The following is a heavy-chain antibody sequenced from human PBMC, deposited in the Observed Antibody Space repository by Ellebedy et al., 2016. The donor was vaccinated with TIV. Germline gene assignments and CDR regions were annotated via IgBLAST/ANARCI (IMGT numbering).Heavy chain of an antibody. CDR1: GGSISSGDYY. V-gene: IGHV4-31*03. CDR2: IYYSGST. CDR3: ARRAGTAPWAWFDP. J-gene: IGHJ5*02. Sequence: SETLSLXCTVSGGSISSGDYYWSWIRQHPGKGLEWIGYIYYSGSTYYNPSLKSRVTISVDTSKNQFSLKLSSVTAADTAVYYCARRAGTAPWAWFDPWGQGTLVTVSS. D-gene: IGHD1-7*01.